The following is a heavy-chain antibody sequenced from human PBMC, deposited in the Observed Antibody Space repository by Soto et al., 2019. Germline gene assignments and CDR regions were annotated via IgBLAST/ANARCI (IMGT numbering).Heavy chain of an antibody. CDR1: GYTLTELS. CDR2: FDPEDGET. D-gene: IGHD3-9*01. Sequence: ASVKVSCKVSGYTLTELSMHWVRQAPGKGLEWMGGFDPEDGETIYAQKFQGRVTMTEGTSTDTAYMELSSLRSEDTAVYYCATVRGYFDWLSHYYYYYGMDVWGQGTTVTVSS. V-gene: IGHV1-24*01. CDR3: ATVRGYFDWLSHYYYYYGMDV. J-gene: IGHJ6*02.